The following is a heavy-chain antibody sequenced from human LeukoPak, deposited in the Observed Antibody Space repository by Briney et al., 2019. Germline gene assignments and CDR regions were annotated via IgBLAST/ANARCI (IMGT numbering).Heavy chain of an antibody. J-gene: IGHJ4*02. Sequence: SQTLSLTCAISGDSVSSNSAAWNWIRQSPSRGLEWLGRTYYRSKWYNDYAVSVKSRITINPDTSKNQFSLQLNSVTPEDTAVYYCARSGGPGYSSSWYLFDYWGQGTLVTVSS. CDR2: TYYRSKWYN. D-gene: IGHD6-13*01. V-gene: IGHV6-1*01. CDR1: GDSVSSNSAA. CDR3: ARSGGPGYSSSWYLFDY.